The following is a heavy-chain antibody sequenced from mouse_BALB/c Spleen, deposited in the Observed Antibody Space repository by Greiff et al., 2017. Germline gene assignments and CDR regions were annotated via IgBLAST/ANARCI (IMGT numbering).Heavy chain of an antibody. D-gene: IGHD3-3*01. CDR3: TRWGWDRYAMDY. J-gene: IGHJ4*01. V-gene: IGHV1-5*01. CDR1: GYTFTSYW. CDR2: IYPGNSDT. Sequence: EVQLQQSGTVLARPGASVKMSCKASGYTFTSYWMHWVKQRPGQGLEWIGAIYPGNSDTSYNQKFKGKAKLTAVTSTSTAYMELSSLTNEDSAVYYCTRWGWDRYAMDYWGQGTSVTVSS.